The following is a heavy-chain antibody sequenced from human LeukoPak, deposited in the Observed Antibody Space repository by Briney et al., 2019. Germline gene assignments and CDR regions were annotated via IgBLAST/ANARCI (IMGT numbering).Heavy chain of an antibody. V-gene: IGHV4-59*01. CDR3: ARGGTAVIAPYAFDI. J-gene: IGHJ3*02. CDR2: IYYSGST. D-gene: IGHD4-23*01. Sequence: SETLSLTCTVSGGSLSSYYWSWIRQPPGKGLEWIGYIYYSGSTNCNPSVKGRVAMSVDTSKKQFSLKLSSLTAADTAVYYCARGGTAVIAPYAFDIWGQGTMVTVSS. CDR1: GGSLSSYY.